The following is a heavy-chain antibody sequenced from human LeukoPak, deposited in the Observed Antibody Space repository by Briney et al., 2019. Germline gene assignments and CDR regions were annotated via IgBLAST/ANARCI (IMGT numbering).Heavy chain of an antibody. D-gene: IGHD3-10*01. V-gene: IGHV1-69*13. Sequence: ASVKVSCKASGGTFSSYAISWVRQAPGQGLEWMGGIIPIFGTANYAQKLQGRVTITADESTSTAYMELSSLRSEDTAVYYCARDVLLWFGEQHPQDAFDIWGQGTMVTVSS. CDR2: IIPIFGTA. CDR3: ARDVLLWFGEQHPQDAFDI. CDR1: GGTFSSYA. J-gene: IGHJ3*02.